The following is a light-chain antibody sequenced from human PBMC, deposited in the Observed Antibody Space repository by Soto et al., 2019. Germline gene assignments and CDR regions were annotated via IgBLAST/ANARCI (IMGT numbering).Light chain of an antibody. CDR2: GAS. J-gene: IGKJ4*01. Sequence: EILMTQSPATLSLSRGERATLSCRASQSVSSNLAWYQQKPGQPPRLLIYGASSRATGVPDRFSGSGSGTDFTLTINRLEPEEFAVYFCQQYGSSPLTFGGGTKVDI. CDR1: QSVSSN. V-gene: IGKV3-20*01. CDR3: QQYGSSPLT.